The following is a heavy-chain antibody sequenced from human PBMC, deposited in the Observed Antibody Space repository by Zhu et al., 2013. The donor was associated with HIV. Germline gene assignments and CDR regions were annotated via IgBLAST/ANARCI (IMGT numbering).Heavy chain of an antibody. J-gene: IGHJ6*03. Sequence: EVKKPGASVKVSCKASGYSFTNYAFSWVRQAPGQGFEWMGWISTYNGNTNYVQKFQGRVTMTRDTSTSTAYMELRNLKSDDTAVYYCARGSGKQWPSGKYYMDVWGKGTTVTVSS. CDR1: GYSFTNYA. CDR2: ISTYNGNT. D-gene: IGHD3-10*01. CDR3: ARGSGKQWPSGKYYMDV. V-gene: IGHV1-18*01.